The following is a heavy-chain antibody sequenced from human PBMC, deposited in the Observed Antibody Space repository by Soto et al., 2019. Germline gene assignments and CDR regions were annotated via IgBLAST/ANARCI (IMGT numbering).Heavy chain of an antibody. V-gene: IGHV1-18*04. J-gene: IGHJ2*01. CDR3: ARHMTAPDQIVVLPAPLER. Sequence: ASVKVSCKPFGYTFSSYTISWVRQAPGQGLEWMGWISAYNGNTRHAQKVQDRVIMTTDTSTSTAYMELKSLRSDDTAVFYCARHMTAPDQIVVLPAPLERWGR. D-gene: IGHD2-2*01. CDR1: GYTFSSYT. CDR2: ISAYNGNT.